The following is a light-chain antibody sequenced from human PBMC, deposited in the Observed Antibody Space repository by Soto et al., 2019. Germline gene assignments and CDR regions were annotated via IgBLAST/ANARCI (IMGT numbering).Light chain of an antibody. CDR1: QSVISTY. J-gene: IGKJ2*01. V-gene: IGKV3-20*01. CDR3: QQFGISPTT. CDR2: GAS. Sequence: IVLTQSPGTLSLSPGERATLSCRASQSVISTYLAWYQQQPGQAPRLLLYGASNRATGLPDRFSGSGSGTDFTLTITRLEPEDVAVYFSQQFGISPTTFGQATKLDIK.